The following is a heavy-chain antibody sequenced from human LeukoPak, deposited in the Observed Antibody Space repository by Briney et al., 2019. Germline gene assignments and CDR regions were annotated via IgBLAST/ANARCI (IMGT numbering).Heavy chain of an antibody. J-gene: IGHJ4*02. CDR3: AKLAGIRGWFVYYFDY. CDR1: GFTFCTHA. D-gene: IGHD6-19*01. CDR2: MSGRGDTS. Sequence: GGSLRLSCAASGFTFCTHAMTWVRQAPGKGLGWVSGMSGRGDTSYYADSVKGRFTISRDNSKNTLSLQMNSLRAEDTAVYYCAKLAGIRGWFVYYFDYWGQGTLVTVS. V-gene: IGHV3-23*01.